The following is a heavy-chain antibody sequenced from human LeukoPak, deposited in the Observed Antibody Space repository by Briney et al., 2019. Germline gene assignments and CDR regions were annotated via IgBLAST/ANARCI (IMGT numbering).Heavy chain of an antibody. CDR1: GYTFTSYD. V-gene: IGHV1-8*01. D-gene: IGHD3-10*01. Sequence: ASVKVSCKAPGYTFTSYDINWVRQATGQGLEWMGWMNPNSGNTGYAQKFQGRVTMTRNTSISTAYMELSSLRSEDTAVYYCATVGYYYGSGSNYGMDVWGQGTTVTVSS. CDR3: ATVGYYYGSGSNYGMDV. CDR2: MNPNSGNT. J-gene: IGHJ6*02.